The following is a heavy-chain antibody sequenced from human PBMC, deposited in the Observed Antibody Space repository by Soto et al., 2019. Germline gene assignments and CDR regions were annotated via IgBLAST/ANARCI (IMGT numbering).Heavy chain of an antibody. Sequence: QVQLQESGPGLVKPSETLSLTCTVSGGSISPYYWSWIRQPPGKGLEWIGYSYPSGSANYTPSLNGRVTMSIDTAKNQFSLSLSSVTAADSAVYYCARARGGDNWFDPWGQGTLVTVSS. V-gene: IGHV4-59*13. CDR2: SYPSGSA. CDR1: GGSISPYY. D-gene: IGHD3-10*01. J-gene: IGHJ5*02. CDR3: ARARGGDNWFDP.